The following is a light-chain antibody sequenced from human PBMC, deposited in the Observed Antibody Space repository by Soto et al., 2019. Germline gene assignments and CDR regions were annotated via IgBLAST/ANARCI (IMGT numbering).Light chain of an antibody. CDR3: QQYNNWPRT. V-gene: IGKV3-11*01. J-gene: IGKJ1*01. CDR1: QSVSSY. CDR2: DTS. Sequence: EIVLTQSPATLSLSPWERATLSCRASQSVSSYLAWYQQKPGQAPRLLIYDTSNRATGIPARFSGSGSGTEFTLTISNLQSEDFAVYYCQQYNNWPRTFGQGTKVDIK.